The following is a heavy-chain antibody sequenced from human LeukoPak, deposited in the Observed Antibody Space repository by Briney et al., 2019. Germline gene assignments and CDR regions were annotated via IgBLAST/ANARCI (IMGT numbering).Heavy chain of an antibody. CDR3: VRGLYSGYKITEFDP. V-gene: IGHV1-8*01. CDR2: MDPQNGNT. D-gene: IGHD5-12*01. CDR1: GYVFTSYG. J-gene: IGHJ5*02. Sequence: GASVKVSRKASGYVFTSYGINWVRQATGQGLEWMEWMDPQNGNTGSAQKFQGRVTMTRDTSMSTAYMELSSLTSEDTAVYYCVRGLYSGYKITEFDPWGQGTLVTVSS.